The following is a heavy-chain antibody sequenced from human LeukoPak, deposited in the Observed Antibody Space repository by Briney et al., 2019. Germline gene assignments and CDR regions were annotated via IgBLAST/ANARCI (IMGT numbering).Heavy chain of an antibody. CDR2: IYYSGST. J-gene: IGHJ4*02. Sequence: SETLSLTCTVSGGSISSYYWSWIRQPPGKGLEWIGYIYYSGSTNYNPSLKSRVTISVDTSKNQFSLKLSSVTAADTAVYYCASYGYSRSFDYWGQGTLVTVSS. V-gene: IGHV4-59*12. CDR3: ASYGYSRSFDY. CDR1: GGSISSYY. D-gene: IGHD6-13*01.